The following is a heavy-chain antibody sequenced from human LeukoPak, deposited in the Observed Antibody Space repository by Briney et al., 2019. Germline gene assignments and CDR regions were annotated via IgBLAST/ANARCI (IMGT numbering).Heavy chain of an antibody. Sequence: SETLSLTCTVSGGSISSYYWSWIRQPAGKGLEWIGRIYTSGSTNYNPSLKSRVTISVDTSKNQFSLKLSSVTAADTAVYYCAPLRGYCSGGSCYPRWFDPWGQGTLVTVSS. CDR1: GGSISSYY. CDR3: APLRGYCSGGSCYPRWFDP. V-gene: IGHV4-4*07. D-gene: IGHD2-15*01. CDR2: IYTSGST. J-gene: IGHJ5*02.